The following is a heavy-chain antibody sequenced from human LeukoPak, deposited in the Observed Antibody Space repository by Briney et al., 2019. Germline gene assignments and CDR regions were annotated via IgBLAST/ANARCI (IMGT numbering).Heavy chain of an antibody. CDR2: IWNDGTNK. CDR1: GFIFSRYG. D-gene: IGHD3-10*01. V-gene: IGHV3-33*01. CDR3: ARLGSQNYFDY. J-gene: IGHJ4*02. Sequence: GGSLRLSCAASGFIFSRYGMHWVRQAPGKGLERVAVIWNDGTNKKHADSVQGRFTISRDNSKNTLDLQMNSLRAEDTAVYYCARLGSQNYFDYWGQGTLVTVSS.